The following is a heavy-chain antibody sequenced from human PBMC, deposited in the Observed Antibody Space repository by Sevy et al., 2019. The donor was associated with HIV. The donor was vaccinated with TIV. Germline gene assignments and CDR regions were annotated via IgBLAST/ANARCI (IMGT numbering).Heavy chain of an antibody. CDR3: ARDFYEFGDPRGFDS. CDR1: GFIFSYYA. CDR2: VSYDGSTE. Sequence: GGSLRLSCEASGFIFSYYAMHWVRQPPGKGLEWVALVSYDGSTEHFADSVRGRFTLSRDNSKNTLYLQMNSLRPEDTAVYYCARDFYEFGDPRGFDSWGQGTLVTVSS. J-gene: IGHJ4*02. D-gene: IGHD4-17*01. V-gene: IGHV3-30*04.